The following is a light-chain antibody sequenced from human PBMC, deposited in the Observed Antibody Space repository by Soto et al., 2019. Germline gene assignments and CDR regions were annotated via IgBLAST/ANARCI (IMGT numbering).Light chain of an antibody. CDR3: LQDYNYPRT. CDR2: AAS. Sequence: AIQMTQSPSSLSASVGDRVTITCRASQGIRNDLGWYQQKQGTAHKLLIYAASSLQIGVPSRFSGSGSGTDFTLTISSPQPEDFATYYCLQDYNYPRTCGQGTKVEIK. CDR1: QGIRND. V-gene: IGKV1-6*01. J-gene: IGKJ1*01.